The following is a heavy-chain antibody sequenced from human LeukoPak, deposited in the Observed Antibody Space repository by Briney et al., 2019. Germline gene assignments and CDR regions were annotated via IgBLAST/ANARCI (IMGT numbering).Heavy chain of an antibody. CDR2: MNPHTGNT. CDR3: ARGMGATISYYHYYIDV. CDR1: GYTFTSYD. J-gene: IGHJ6*03. Sequence: EASVKVSCKASGYTFTSYDINWVPQASGQGLEWMGWMNPHTGNTGYTQNFQGRVTITRNTSLSTVYIDKRRPRDADTAVYYTARGMGATISYYHYYIDVWGKGTTVTVSS. D-gene: IGHD1-26*01. V-gene: IGHV1-8*03.